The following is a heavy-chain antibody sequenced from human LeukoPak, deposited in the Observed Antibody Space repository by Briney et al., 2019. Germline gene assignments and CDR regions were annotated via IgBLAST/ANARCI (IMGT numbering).Heavy chain of an antibody. V-gene: IGHV4-4*07. CDR3: ARGPIGFGELLLDAFDI. CDR1: GGSIRSYY. J-gene: IGHJ3*02. D-gene: IGHD3-10*01. CDR2: IYTSGST. Sequence: SETLSLTCTVSGGSIRSYYWGWIRQPAGKGLEWIGRIYTSGSTNYNPSLKSRVTISVDTSKNQFSLKLSSVTAADTAVYYCARGPIGFGELLLDAFDIWGQGTMVTVSS.